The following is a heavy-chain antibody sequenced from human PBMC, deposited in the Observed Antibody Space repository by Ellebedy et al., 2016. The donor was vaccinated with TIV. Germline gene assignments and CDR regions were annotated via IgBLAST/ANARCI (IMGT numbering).Heavy chain of an antibody. CDR2: INAGNGDT. J-gene: IGHJ4*02. CDR1: GYTFTSYA. Sequence: AASVKVSCKASGYTFTSYAIHWVRQAPGQRLEWMGWINAGNGDTKSSQKFQGRVTIARDTSASTAYMELSSLRSEDTAVYYCARAMGSCSGGSCYPLDYWGQGSLVTVSS. CDR3: ARAMGSCSGGSCYPLDY. D-gene: IGHD2-15*01. V-gene: IGHV1-3*01.